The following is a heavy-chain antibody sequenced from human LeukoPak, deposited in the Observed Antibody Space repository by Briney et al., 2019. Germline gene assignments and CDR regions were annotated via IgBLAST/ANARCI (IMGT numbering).Heavy chain of an antibody. Sequence: GGSLRLSCAASGFTFDDYGMSWVRQAPGRGLEWVSGINWNGGSTGYADSVKGRFTISRDNAKNSLYLQMNSLRAEDTALYYCARLSSTYSSGWYVYWGQGTLVTVSS. CDR1: GFTFDDYG. V-gene: IGHV3-20*04. CDR3: ARLSSTYSSGWYVY. D-gene: IGHD6-19*01. J-gene: IGHJ4*02. CDR2: INWNGGST.